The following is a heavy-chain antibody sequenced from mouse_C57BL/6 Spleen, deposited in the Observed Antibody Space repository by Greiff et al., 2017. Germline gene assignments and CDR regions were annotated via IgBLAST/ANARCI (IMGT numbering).Heavy chain of an antibody. Sequence: EVQLQQSGAELVRPGASVKLSCTASGFNIQDDYMHWVKQRPEQGLEWIGWIDPENGDTEYASQFQGKATITADTSSNTAYLQLSSLTSEDTAVYYCTTGGYYVGYWGQGTTLTVSS. V-gene: IGHV14-4*01. CDR1: GFNIQDDY. CDR3: TTGGYYVGY. D-gene: IGHD1-1*02. CDR2: IDPENGDT. J-gene: IGHJ2*01.